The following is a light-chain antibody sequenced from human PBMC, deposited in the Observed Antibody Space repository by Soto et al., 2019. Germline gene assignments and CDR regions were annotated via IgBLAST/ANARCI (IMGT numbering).Light chain of an antibody. CDR3: QQYNSYLYT. CDR1: QSISSW. J-gene: IGKJ2*01. Sequence: DIPMTQSPSTLSASVGDRVTITCRASQSISSWLAWYQQKPGKAHKLLIYDASSLESGVPSRFSGSGSGTEFTLTISSLQPDDFATYYCQQYNSYLYTFGQGTKLEIK. V-gene: IGKV1-5*01. CDR2: DAS.